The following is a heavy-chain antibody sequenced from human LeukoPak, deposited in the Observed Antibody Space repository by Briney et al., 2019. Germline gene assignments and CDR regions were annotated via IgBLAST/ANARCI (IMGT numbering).Heavy chain of an antibody. CDR3: ARGASVVAGNDNAFDI. Sequence: GGSLRLSCAASGFTFSDYGIHWVRQAPGKGLEWVAVISYNGINKYYADSVKGRFTISRDNARNSLYLQMNSLRAEDTAVYYCARGASVVAGNDNAFDIWGQGTMVTVSS. D-gene: IGHD6-19*01. CDR1: GFTFSDYG. V-gene: IGHV3-30*03. CDR2: ISYNGINK. J-gene: IGHJ3*02.